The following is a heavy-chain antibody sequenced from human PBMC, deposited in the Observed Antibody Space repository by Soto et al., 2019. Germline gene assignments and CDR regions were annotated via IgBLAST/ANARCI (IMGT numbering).Heavy chain of an antibody. V-gene: IGHV3-48*02. D-gene: IGHD3-3*01. Sequence: GCLILSCSVSGFTFGTYSMNWVRQASGKGLEWIAYISYDSDTIQYADSVKVRFTISRDNAKNSLYLQMNSLRDEDTAVYYCARLYYDYVWGQGTKVTVSS. J-gene: IGHJ6*02. CDR2: ISYDSDTI. CDR1: GFTFGTYS. CDR3: ARLYYDYV.